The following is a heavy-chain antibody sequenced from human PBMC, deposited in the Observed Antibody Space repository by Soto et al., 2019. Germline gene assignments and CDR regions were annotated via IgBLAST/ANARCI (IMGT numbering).Heavy chain of an antibody. J-gene: IGHJ4*02. CDR1: GFTFSSYA. D-gene: IGHD2-15*01. Sequence: PGGSLRLSCAASGFTFSSYAMSCVRQAPGKGLEWVSAISGSGGSTYYADSVKGRFTISRDNSKNTLYLQMNSLRAEDTAVYYCAKTSHGWWDPGYYFDYWGQGTLVTVSS. V-gene: IGHV3-23*01. CDR3: AKTSHGWWDPGYYFDY. CDR2: ISGSGGST.